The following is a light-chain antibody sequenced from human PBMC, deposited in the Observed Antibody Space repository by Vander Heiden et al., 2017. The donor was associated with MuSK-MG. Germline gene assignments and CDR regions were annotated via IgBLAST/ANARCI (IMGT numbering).Light chain of an antibody. CDR3: NSYTTSLTQV. CDR2: DVT. Sequence: HSALTQPASVSGSPGQSITISCAGTSSDVGRYDFVSWYQRHPGKAPKLIIFDVTGRPSGVSDRFSGSKSGSTASLTISGLQAEDEADYYCNSYTTSLTQVFGGGTKLT. V-gene: IGLV2-14*03. CDR1: SSDVGRYDF. J-gene: IGLJ2*01.